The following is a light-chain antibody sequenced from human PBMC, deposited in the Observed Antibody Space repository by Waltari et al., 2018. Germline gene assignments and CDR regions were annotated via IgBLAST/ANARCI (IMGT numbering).Light chain of an antibody. V-gene: IGLV3-19*01. J-gene: IGLJ2*01. CDR2: GKN. CDR3: NSRDSSDNPV. CDR1: RLRRFY. Sequence: SSELTQDPAMSVALGQTVRITCQGDRLRRFYASWYQQKPGQAPVLVMYGKNNRPSGIPDRFSDSSSGNTASLTITGAQAEDEADYYCNSRDSSDNPVFGGGTKLTVL.